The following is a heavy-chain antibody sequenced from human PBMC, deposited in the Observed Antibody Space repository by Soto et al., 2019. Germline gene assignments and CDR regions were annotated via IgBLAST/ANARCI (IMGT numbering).Heavy chain of an antibody. D-gene: IGHD4-17*01. J-gene: IGHJ4*02. Sequence: GASVKVSCKTSGYSFTDYKLHWVRQAPGQGLEWMGWVDPNGGGSNSAQKFQGSVTMTWDTSITTAYLDLTRLTTNDTATYFCATWVDYGDFEVFDFWGQGTLVTVSS. V-gene: IGHV1-2*04. CDR1: GYSFTDYK. CDR3: ATWVDYGDFEVFDF. CDR2: VDPNGGGS.